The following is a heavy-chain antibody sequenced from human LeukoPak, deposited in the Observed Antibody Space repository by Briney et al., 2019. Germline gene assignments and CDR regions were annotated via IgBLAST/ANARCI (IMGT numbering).Heavy chain of an antibody. CDR1: GFTFSDYY. V-gene: IGHV3-11*01. Sequence: GGSLRLSCAASGFTFSDYYMTWIRQAPGKGLEWVSYISSSVTTIYYADSVMGRFTISRDNAKNSMYLQMNSLRAEDTAVYCCARVFRGSGSYYAIGTFDLWGQGTLVTVSS. CDR2: ISSSVTTI. CDR3: ARVFRGSGSYYAIGTFDL. J-gene: IGHJ4*02. D-gene: IGHD3-10*01.